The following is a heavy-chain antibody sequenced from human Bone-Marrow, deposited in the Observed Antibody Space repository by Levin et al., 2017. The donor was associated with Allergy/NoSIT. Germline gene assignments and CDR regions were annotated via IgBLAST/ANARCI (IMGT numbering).Heavy chain of an antibody. J-gene: IGHJ4*02. V-gene: IGHV3-23*01. D-gene: IGHD1-26*01. Sequence: GESLKISCVASGFSFSSHVMSWVRQAPGKGLEWVSAISYNGRLIDYRDSVKGRFTISRDNSINTLYLQMNSLRAEDTAIYYCAKRILGAKDYWGQGTLVTVSS. CDR2: ISYNGRLI. CDR3: AKRILGAKDY. CDR1: GFSFSSHV.